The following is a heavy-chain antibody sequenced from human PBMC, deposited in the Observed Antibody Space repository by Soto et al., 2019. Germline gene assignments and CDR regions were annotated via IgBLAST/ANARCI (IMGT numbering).Heavy chain of an antibody. CDR3: LIVATGSYNWIDL. J-gene: IGHJ5*02. CDR2: INPDGSRT. CDR1: GFTFNNYW. D-gene: IGHD1-1*01. Sequence: PGGSLRLSCAASGFTFNNYWMHWVRRAPGKGLVWVSRINPDGSRTNYADSVKGRFTISRDNAKNTLYLQMDSLRAEDTAVYYCLIVATGSYNWIDLWGQGTLVNVAS. V-gene: IGHV3-74*01.